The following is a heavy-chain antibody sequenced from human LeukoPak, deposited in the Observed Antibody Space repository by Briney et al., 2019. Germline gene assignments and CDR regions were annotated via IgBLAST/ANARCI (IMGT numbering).Heavy chain of an antibody. CDR1: GGSVSSGSYY. D-gene: IGHD3-10*01. CDR2: IYYSGGT. V-gene: IGHV4-61*01. CDR3: ARDTARMVRGVIIAHFDY. J-gene: IGHJ4*02. Sequence: SETLSLTCTVSGGSVSSGSYYWSWIRQPPGKGLEWIGYIYYSGGTNYNPSLKSRVTRSVDTSKNQFSLKLSSVTAADTAVYYCARDTARMVRGVIIAHFDYWGQGTLVTVSS.